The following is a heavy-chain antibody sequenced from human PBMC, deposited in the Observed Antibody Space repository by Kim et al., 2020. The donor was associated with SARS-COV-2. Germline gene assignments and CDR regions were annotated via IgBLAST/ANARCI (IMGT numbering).Heavy chain of an antibody. Sequence: GGSLRLSCSASGFTFSNYPMHWVRQAPGKGLEYVSVIETNGGSTYYADSVKGRVTISRDDSKNTLYLQMSSLRPEDTAVYYCVKWRRSAAGGGGDWGQGTLVTVSS. J-gene: IGHJ4*02. D-gene: IGHD6-13*01. CDR3: VKWRRSAAGGGGD. V-gene: IGHV3-64D*06. CDR1: GFTFSNYP. CDR2: IETNGGST.